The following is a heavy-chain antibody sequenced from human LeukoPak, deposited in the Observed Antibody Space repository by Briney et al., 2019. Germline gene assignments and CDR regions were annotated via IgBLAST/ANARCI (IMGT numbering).Heavy chain of an antibody. D-gene: IGHD2-21*02. Sequence: PGGSLRLSCAASGFTFSDYYMSWLRQAPGKGLEWVSYISSSSSYTNYADSVKGRFTISRDNAKNSLYLQMNSLRAEDTAVYYCARETVHYGMDVWGKGTTVTVSS. CDR3: ARETVHYGMDV. J-gene: IGHJ6*04. V-gene: IGHV3-11*06. CDR2: ISSSSSYT. CDR1: GFTFSDYY.